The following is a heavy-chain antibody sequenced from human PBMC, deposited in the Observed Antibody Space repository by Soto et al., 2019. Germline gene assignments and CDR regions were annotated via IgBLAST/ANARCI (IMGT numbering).Heavy chain of an antibody. Sequence: TFTNFYIHWVRQAPGQGLEWMGIINPSGGSTTYAQKLLGRVTMTRDTSTSTVYMELSSLRSEDTAVYYCARADYYGSSGYHLDYWGQGTLVTVSS. V-gene: IGHV1-46*04. CDR1: TFTNFY. CDR2: INPSGGST. J-gene: IGHJ4*02. D-gene: IGHD3-22*01. CDR3: ARADYYGSSGYHLDY.